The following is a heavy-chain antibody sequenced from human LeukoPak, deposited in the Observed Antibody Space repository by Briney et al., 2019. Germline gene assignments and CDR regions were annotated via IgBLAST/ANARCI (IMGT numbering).Heavy chain of an antibody. Sequence: GGSLRLSCAASGFTFSSYAMSWVRQAPGKGLEWVSAISGSGGSTYYADSVKGRFIISRDNSKNTLYLQMNSLRAEDTAVYYCAAIPTQNYYGSGSPSSDFDYWGQGTLVTVSS. CDR3: AAIPTQNYYGSGSPSSDFDY. D-gene: IGHD3-10*01. J-gene: IGHJ4*02. CDR2: ISGSGGST. V-gene: IGHV3-23*01. CDR1: GFTFSSYA.